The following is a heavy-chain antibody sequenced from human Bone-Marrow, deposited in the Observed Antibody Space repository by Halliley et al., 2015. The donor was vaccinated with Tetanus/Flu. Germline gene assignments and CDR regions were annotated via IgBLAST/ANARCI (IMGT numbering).Heavy chain of an antibody. Sequence: TLSLTCTVSGGSIKSFFWSWIRQSPPKGLEWLGYAYDSGSTNYNPSLKSRVTISADTSKNQLSLKLTSVTAADTAVYSCARGYGPLDHWGQGTLVTVSS. CDR1: GGSIKSFF. J-gene: IGHJ4*02. D-gene: IGHD5-18*01. CDR2: AYDSGST. V-gene: IGHV4-59*01. CDR3: ARGYGPLDH.